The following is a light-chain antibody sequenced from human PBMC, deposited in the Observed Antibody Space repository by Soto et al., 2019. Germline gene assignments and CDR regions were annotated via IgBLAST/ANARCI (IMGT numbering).Light chain of an antibody. CDR1: QSVTSNY. Sequence: EIVLTQSPGTLSLSPGERATLSCRASQSVTSNYLAWYQQKPGQAPRLLIYAASRRAPGIPDRFSASGSGTDFKLTITRLEPEDFAVYFCQQYGTSPPWTFGQGANVDIK. V-gene: IGKV3-20*01. CDR3: QQYGTSPPWT. J-gene: IGKJ1*01. CDR2: AAS.